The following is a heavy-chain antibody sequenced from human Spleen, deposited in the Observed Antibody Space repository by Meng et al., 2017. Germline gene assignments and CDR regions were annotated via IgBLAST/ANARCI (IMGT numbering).Heavy chain of an antibody. Sequence: QVQLQQWGAGLLKPSETLSRTCVVSGGSLSDYYWSWIRQPPGKGLEWIGEINHSGSTNYNPSLMSRVTISVDTSKNQFSLRLSSVTAADTAMYFCARDYVERKSYFFDSWGQGTLVTVSS. J-gene: IGHJ4*02. CDR3: ARDYVERKSYFFDS. CDR2: INHSGST. D-gene: IGHD3-16*01. V-gene: IGHV4-34*01. CDR1: GGSLSDYY.